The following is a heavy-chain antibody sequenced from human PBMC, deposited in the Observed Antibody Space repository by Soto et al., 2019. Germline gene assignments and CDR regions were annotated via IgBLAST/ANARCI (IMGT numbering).Heavy chain of an antibody. CDR3: ARDQPIDFWSGFAADSDGFDI. J-gene: IGHJ3*02. Sequence: QVQLEQSGAEVKKPGASGKFSCTASGYTFDTYGISWVRQAPGQGLEWMGWISAYNDDTRYAQNFQGRVTLTTDTSTDTAFMELRTLTSDDTAVYFCARDQPIDFWSGFAADSDGFDIWGQGTLLTVSS. CDR2: ISAYNDDT. CDR1: GYTFDTYG. V-gene: IGHV1-18*01. D-gene: IGHD3-3*01.